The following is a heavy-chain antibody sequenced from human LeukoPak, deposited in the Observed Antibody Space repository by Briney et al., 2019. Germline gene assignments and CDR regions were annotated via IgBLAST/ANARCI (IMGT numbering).Heavy chain of an antibody. D-gene: IGHD6-19*01. V-gene: IGHV3-23*01. CDR1: GFTFSSYA. Sequence: GGSLRLSCAASGFTFSSYAMSLVRQAPGKGLEWVSAISGSGGSTYYADSVKGRFTISRDNSKNTLYLQMNTLRAEDTAVYYCAKKIALAGANFDYWGQGTLVTVSS. CDR3: AKKIALAGANFDY. CDR2: ISGSGGST. J-gene: IGHJ4*02.